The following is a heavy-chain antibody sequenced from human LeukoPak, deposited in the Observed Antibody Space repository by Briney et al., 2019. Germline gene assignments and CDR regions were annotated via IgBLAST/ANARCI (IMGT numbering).Heavy chain of an antibody. V-gene: IGHV4-4*07. Sequence: SETLSLTCTVSGGSISSYYWSWIRQPAGKGLEWIGRIYPSGSTNYNPSLKSRVTMSVDTSKNHFSLNLSSATAADTAVYYCARDGHSDTSRALDYWGQGTLVTVSS. CDR3: ARDGHSDTSRALDY. CDR2: IYPSGST. CDR1: GGSISSYY. D-gene: IGHD5-12*01. J-gene: IGHJ4*02.